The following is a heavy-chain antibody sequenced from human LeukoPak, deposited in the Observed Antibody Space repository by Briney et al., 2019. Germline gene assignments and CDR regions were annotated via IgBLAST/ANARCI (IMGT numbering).Heavy chain of an antibody. Sequence: SETLSLTCTVSGGSISSSPYYWGWIRQPPGKGLEWIGNIYYSGSTYYNPSLKTRVTVSVDTSKNQFSLKLTSVTAADTAVYYCARHASVDGNWPRPLDYWGQGSLVTVSS. D-gene: IGHD6-19*01. CDR3: ARHASVDGNWPRPLDY. CDR2: IYYSGST. CDR1: GGSISSSPYY. J-gene: IGHJ4*02. V-gene: IGHV4-39*01.